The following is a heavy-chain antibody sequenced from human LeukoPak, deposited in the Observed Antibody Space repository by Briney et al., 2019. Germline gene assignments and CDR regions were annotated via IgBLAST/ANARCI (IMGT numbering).Heavy chain of an antibody. D-gene: IGHD6-13*01. CDR2: VTGSGDST. CDR1: GFTFSNYA. V-gene: IGHV3-23*01. Sequence: GSLRLSCAASGFTFSNYAMSWVRQAPGKGLEWVSVVTGSGDSTSYADSVKGRFTISRDNSHNTVYLQMNSLRADDTAVYYCADHKGSSWYSSYWGQGTLVTVSS. J-gene: IGHJ4*02. CDR3: ADHKGSSWYSSY.